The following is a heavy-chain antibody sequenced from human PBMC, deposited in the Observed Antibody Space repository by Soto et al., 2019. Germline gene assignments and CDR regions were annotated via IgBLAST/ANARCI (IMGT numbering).Heavy chain of an antibody. D-gene: IGHD6-13*01. CDR2: ISSSGSTI. V-gene: IGHV3-48*03. CDR3: ARVQYSRGGGYFDY. J-gene: IGHJ4*02. CDR1: GFTFSSYE. Sequence: EVQLVESGGGLVQPGGSLRLSCAASGFTFSSYEMNWVRQAPGKGLEWVSYISSSGSTIYYADSVKGRFTISRDNAENSLYLQMNSLRGEDTAFYYCARVQYSRGGGYFDYWGQETLVTVSS.